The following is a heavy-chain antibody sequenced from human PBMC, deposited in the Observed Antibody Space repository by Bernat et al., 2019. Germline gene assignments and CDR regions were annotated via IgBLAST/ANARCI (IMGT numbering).Heavy chain of an antibody. CDR1: GFTFSSYG. CDR3: AKDLGVLTTGTTTDP. D-gene: IGHD1-1*01. Sequence: QVQLVESGGGVVQPGRSLRRSCAASGFTFSSYGMHWVRQAPGKGLEWVAVISYDGSNKYYADSVKGRFTISRDNSKNTLYLQMNSLRAEDTAVYYCAKDLGVLTTGTTTDPWGQGTLVTVSS. V-gene: IGHV3-30*18. J-gene: IGHJ5*02. CDR2: ISYDGSNK.